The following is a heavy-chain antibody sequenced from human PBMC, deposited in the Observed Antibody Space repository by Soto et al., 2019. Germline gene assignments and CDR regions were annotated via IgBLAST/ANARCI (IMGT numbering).Heavy chain of an antibody. V-gene: IGHV1-3*01. J-gene: IGHJ6*03. CDR2: INAGNGNT. CDR3: AREGWVSSIAARHFYYYYMDV. CDR1: GYTFTSYA. Sequence: ASVKVSCKASGYTFTSYAMHWVRQAPGQRLEWMGWINAGNGNTKYSQKFQGRVTITRDTSASIAYMELSSLRSEDTAVYYCAREGWVSSIAARHFYYYYMDVWGKGTTVTVSS. D-gene: IGHD6-6*01.